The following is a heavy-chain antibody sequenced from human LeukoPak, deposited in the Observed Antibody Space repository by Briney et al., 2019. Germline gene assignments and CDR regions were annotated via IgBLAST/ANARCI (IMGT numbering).Heavy chain of an antibody. CDR2: INHSGST. CDR3: ARGRYSSGWYYFDY. D-gene: IGHD6-19*01. V-gene: IGHV4-34*01. CDR1: GGSFSGYY. Sequence: PSETLSLTCAVYGGSFSGYYWSWIRQPPGKGLEWIGEINHSGSTNYNPSLKSRVTISVDTSKNQFSLKLSSVTAADTAVYYCARGRYSSGWYYFDYRGQGTLVTVSS. J-gene: IGHJ4*02.